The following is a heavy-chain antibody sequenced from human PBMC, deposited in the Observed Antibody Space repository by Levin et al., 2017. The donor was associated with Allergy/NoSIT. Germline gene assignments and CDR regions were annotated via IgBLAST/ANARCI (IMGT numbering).Heavy chain of an antibody. CDR3: AVLLGYCTNSICHSGMRFDY. Sequence: KVSCKASGYSFTNYWIGWERQTPGKGLEWMGIIYPGDSDTRYSPSFQGQVTISADKSFSTAYLQWSSLKASDTAMHYCAVLLGYCTNSICHSGMRFDYWGQGTLVTVSS. CDR2: IYPGDSDT. D-gene: IGHD2-8*01. J-gene: IGHJ4*02. V-gene: IGHV5-51*01. CDR1: GYSFTNYW.